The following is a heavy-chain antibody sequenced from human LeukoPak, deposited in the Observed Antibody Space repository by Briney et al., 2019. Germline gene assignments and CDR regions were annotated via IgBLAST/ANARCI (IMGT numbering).Heavy chain of an antibody. V-gene: IGHV4-59*01. D-gene: IGHD2-15*01. CDR3: ARERCSGGSCYLGGVLRGYFDS. CDR2: IYYSGST. CDR1: GGYISSYY. J-gene: IGHJ4*02. Sequence: PSETLSLTCTVSGGYISSYYWSWIRQPPGKGLEWIGYIYYSGSTNYNPSLKSRVTISVDTSKNQFSLKLSSVTAADTAVYYCARERCSGGSCYLGGVLRGYFDSWGKGTLVTVSS.